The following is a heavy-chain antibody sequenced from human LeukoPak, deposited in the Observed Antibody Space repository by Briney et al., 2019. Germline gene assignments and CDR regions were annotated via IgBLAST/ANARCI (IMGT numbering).Heavy chain of an antibody. CDR3: AREETAQPPGIAAAAHFDY. Sequence: SETLSLTCTVSGASITSYHWSWIRQPAGKGLEWIGRMFYSGNTDYNPSLKSRLTMSIDTSKNQFSLKLSSVTAADTAVYFCAREETAQPPGIAAAAHFDYWGQGTLVTVSS. CDR2: MFYSGNT. V-gene: IGHV4-4*07. CDR1: GASITSYH. D-gene: IGHD6-13*01. J-gene: IGHJ4*02.